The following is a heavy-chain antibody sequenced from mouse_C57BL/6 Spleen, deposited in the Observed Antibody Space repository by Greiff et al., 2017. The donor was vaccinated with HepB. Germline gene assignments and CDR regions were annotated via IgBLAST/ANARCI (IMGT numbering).Heavy chain of an antibody. D-gene: IGHD4-1*01. V-gene: IGHV5-17*01. CDR3: AWPSTGTGNYAMCY. CDR2: ISSGSSTI. Sequence: EVKLVESGGGLVKPGGSLKLSCAASGFTFSDYGMHWVRQAPEKGLEWVAYISSGSSTIYYADTVKGRFTISRDNAKNTLFLQMTILRSEDTAMYYCAWPSTGTGNYAMCYWGQVASVTVSS. J-gene: IGHJ4*01. CDR1: GFTFSDYG.